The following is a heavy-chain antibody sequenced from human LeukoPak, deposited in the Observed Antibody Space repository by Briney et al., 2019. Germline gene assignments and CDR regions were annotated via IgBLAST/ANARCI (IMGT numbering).Heavy chain of an antibody. J-gene: IGHJ4*02. V-gene: IGHV3-11*06. CDR3: ARDQWYYYGSGSYYPQDH. Sequence: GGSLRLSCAASGFTFSDYYMSWIRQAPEKGLEWVSYISSSSSYTNYADSVKGRFTISRDNAKNSLYLQMNSLRAEDTAVYYCARDQWYYYGSGSYYPQDHWARENVLTVSS. D-gene: IGHD3-10*01. CDR1: GFTFSDYY. CDR2: ISSSSSYT.